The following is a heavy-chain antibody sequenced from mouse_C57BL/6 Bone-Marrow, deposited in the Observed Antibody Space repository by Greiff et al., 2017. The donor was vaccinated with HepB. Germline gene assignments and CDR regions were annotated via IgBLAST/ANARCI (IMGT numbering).Heavy chain of an antibody. Sequence: DVHLVESGGGLVKPGGSLKLSCAASGFTFSDYGMHWVRQAPEKGLEWVAYISSGSSTIYYADTVKGRFTISRDNAKNTLFLQMTSLRSEDTAMYYCARHGSSSYWYFDVWGTGTTVTVSS. CDR3: ARHGSSSYWYFDV. V-gene: IGHV5-17*01. D-gene: IGHD1-1*01. J-gene: IGHJ1*03. CDR1: GFTFSDYG. CDR2: ISSGSSTI.